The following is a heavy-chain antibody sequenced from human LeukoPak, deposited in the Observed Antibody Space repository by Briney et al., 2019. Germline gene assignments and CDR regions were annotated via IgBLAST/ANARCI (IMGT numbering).Heavy chain of an antibody. CDR1: GYTFITYY. CDR2: INPSGGGT. CDR3: ATSLVVTVDFWIDY. V-gene: IGHV1-46*01. D-gene: IGHD3-3*01. Sequence: GASVKVSCKASGYTFITYYIYWVRQAPGQGLECVGIINPSGGGTNYAQKFQGRVTVTTDMSTTTVYMELSSLTSEDTAVYYCATSLVVTVDFWIDYWGQGTLVTVSS. J-gene: IGHJ4*02.